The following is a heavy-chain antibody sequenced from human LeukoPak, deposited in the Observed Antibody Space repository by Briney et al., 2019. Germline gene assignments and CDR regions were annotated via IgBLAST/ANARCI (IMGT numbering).Heavy chain of an antibody. CDR3: ARGQNNPHDY. J-gene: IGHJ4*02. Sequence: ASLKLSCKASGYTFTSFGISWVRQAPGQGLEWMGWISAYNGNTNYAQKLQGRVTITTDTSTSTAYMELRSLRSDDTAVYYCARGQNNPHDYWGQGTLVTVSS. CDR2: ISAYNGNT. CDR1: GYTFTSFG. V-gene: IGHV1-18*01. D-gene: IGHD1/OR15-1a*01.